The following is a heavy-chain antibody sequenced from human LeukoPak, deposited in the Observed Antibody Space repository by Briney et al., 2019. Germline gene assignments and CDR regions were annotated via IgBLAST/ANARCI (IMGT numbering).Heavy chain of an antibody. CDR1: GGSISSYY. J-gene: IGHJ4*02. Sequence: PSETLSLTCTVSGGSISSYYWSWIRQPPGKGLEWIGYIYYSGSTNYNPSLKSRVTISVDTSKNQFSLKPSSVTAADTAVYYCARDRYGGNSPFDYWGQGTLVTVSS. D-gene: IGHD4-23*01. CDR2: IYYSGST. CDR3: ARDRYGGNSPFDY. V-gene: IGHV4-59*01.